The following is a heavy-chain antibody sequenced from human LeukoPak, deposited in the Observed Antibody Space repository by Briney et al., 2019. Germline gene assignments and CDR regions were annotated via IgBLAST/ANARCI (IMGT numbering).Heavy chain of an antibody. Sequence: GGSLRLSCAASGFTFDDYAMHWVRQAPGQGLERVSGVSWNSGSIGYADSVKGRFTISRDNAKNSLYLQMNSLRAEDTALYYCAKGHQYSTYWYFDLGGRGTLVTVSS. CDR1: GFTFDDYA. D-gene: IGHD2-15*01. J-gene: IGHJ2*01. V-gene: IGHV3-9*01. CDR2: VSWNSGSI. CDR3: AKGHQYSTYWYFDL.